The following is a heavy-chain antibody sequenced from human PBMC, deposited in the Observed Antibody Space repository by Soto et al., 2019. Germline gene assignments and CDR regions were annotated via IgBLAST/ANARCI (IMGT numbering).Heavy chain of an antibody. J-gene: IGHJ6*02. CDR2: ISYDGSNK. D-gene: IGHD6-13*01. Sequence: PGGSLRLSCAASGVTFSSYGMHWVRQAPGKGLEWVAVISYDGSNKYYADSVKGRFTISRDNSKNTLYLQMNSLRAEDTAVYYCAKDPGDRHSSTYYYYYGMDVWGQGTTVTVSS. V-gene: IGHV3-30*18. CDR1: GVTFSSYG. CDR3: AKDPGDRHSSTYYYYYGMDV.